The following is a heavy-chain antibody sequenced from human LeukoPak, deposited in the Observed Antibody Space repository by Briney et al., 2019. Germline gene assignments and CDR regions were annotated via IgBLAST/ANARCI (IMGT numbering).Heavy chain of an antibody. CDR1: GFTFSIIG. J-gene: IGHJ4*02. Sequence: GGSLRLSCAASGFTFSIIGMSWVRQAPGKGLEWVSTINEGGEDTYYANSVKGRFTVSRDNSRNTLYPQMNSLRVEDTAVYYCAKSGWLDNLGQGTLVTVSS. CDR3: AKSGWLDN. D-gene: IGHD6-19*01. CDR2: INEGGEDT. V-gene: IGHV3-23*01.